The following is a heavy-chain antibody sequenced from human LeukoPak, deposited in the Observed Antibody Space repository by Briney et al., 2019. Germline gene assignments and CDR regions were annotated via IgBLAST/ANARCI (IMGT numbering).Heavy chain of an antibody. CDR2: ISSNIGTM. V-gene: IGHV3-48*01. D-gene: IGHD6-19*01. CDR1: GFTFSTYS. J-gene: IGHJ4*02. Sequence: GGSLSLSCAASGFTFSTYSTNWVRQAPGQGMDWLSSISSNIGTMYYTDPVTGRFTISRDTTTNSRYLQIKSLRAQHTPVCYSAKEWHSSGWYYFDFWGQENLDTVSS. CDR3: AKEWHSSGWYYFDF.